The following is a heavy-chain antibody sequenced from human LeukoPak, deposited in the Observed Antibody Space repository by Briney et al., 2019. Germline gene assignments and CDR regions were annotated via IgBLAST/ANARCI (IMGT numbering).Heavy chain of an antibody. V-gene: IGHV3-49*04. Sequence: GGSLRLSCTASGFTFGDYAMSWVRQAPGKGLEWVGFIRKKGFGGTTEYAASVKGRSTISRDGSKSIAYLQMNSLKTEDTAVYYCTRANCVNGVCYHFDYWGQGTLVTVSS. CDR1: GFTFGDYA. J-gene: IGHJ4*02. CDR3: TRANCVNGVCYHFDY. CDR2: IRKKGFGGTT. D-gene: IGHD2-8*01.